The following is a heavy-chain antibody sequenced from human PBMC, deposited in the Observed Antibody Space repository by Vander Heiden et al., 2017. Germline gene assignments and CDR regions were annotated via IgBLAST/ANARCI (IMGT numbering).Heavy chain of an antibody. D-gene: IGHD2-8*01. CDR3: AKDYSWYCTNGVCTFDY. CDR1: GFTFSSYA. Sequence: EVQLLESGGGLVQPGGSLRLSCAASGFTFSSYAMSWVRQAPGKGLEWVSAISGSGGSTYYADSVKGRFTISRDNSKNTLYLQMNSLRAEDTAVYYCAKDYSWYCTNGVCTFDYWCQGTLVTVSS. V-gene: IGHV3-23*01. J-gene: IGHJ4*02. CDR2: ISGSGGST.